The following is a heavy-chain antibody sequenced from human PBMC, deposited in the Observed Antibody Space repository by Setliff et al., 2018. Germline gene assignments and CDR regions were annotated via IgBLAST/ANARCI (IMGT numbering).Heavy chain of an antibody. J-gene: IGHJ4*02. CDR1: GGSISGSGYS. CDR3: AAGLGYSGYDATKGSGWYFDY. V-gene: IGHV4-30-2*01. D-gene: IGHD5-12*01. Sequence: SETLSLTCTVSGGSISGSGYSWSWIRQPPGKGLEWIGYIYHSGSTYYNPSLKSRVTISVDRSKNQFSLKLSSVTAADTAVYYCAAGLGYSGYDATKGSGWYFDYWGQGTLVTVSS. CDR2: IYHSGST.